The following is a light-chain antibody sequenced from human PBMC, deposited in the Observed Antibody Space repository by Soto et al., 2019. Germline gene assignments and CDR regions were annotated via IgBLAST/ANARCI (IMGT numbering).Light chain of an antibody. J-gene: IGLJ2*01. Sequence: QSALTQPASVSGSPGQSITISCTGTSSDVGNYNLVSWYQQYPGKAPKLMIYEGGKRPSGVSNRFSGSKSGNTASLTISGLQTEDEADYDCCSYAGGNTLIFGGGTKLTVL. CDR2: EGG. V-gene: IGLV2-23*01. CDR1: SSDVGNYNL. CDR3: CSYAGGNTLI.